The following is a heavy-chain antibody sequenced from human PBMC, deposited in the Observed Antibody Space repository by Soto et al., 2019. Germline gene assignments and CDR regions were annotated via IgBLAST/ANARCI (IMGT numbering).Heavy chain of an antibody. J-gene: IGHJ6*02. CDR2: INHSGST. CDR1: GGSFSGYY. CDR3: ARGVRGRTIFGVVKNGLEYYVMDV. D-gene: IGHD3-3*01. V-gene: IGHV4-34*01. Sequence: SETLSLTCAVYGGSFSGYYWSWIRQPPGKGLEWIGEINHSGSTNYNPSLKSRVTISVDTSKNQFSLKLSSVTAADTAVYYCARGVRGRTIFGVVKNGLEYYVMDVWGQGTKVTGSS.